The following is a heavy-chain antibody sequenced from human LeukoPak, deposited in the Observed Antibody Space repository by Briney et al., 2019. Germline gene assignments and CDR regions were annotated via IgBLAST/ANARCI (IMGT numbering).Heavy chain of an antibody. Sequence: ASVKVSCKASGYTFTSYDINWVRQATGQGLEWMGWMNPNSGNTGYAQKFQGRVTMTRNTSISTAYMELSSLRSEDTAVYYCASRLSSYYDILTGYSYYYGMDVWGQGTTVTVSS. CDR3: ASRLSSYYDILTGYSYYYGMDV. V-gene: IGHV1-8*01. J-gene: IGHJ6*02. CDR1: GYTFTSYD. D-gene: IGHD3-9*01. CDR2: MNPNSGNT.